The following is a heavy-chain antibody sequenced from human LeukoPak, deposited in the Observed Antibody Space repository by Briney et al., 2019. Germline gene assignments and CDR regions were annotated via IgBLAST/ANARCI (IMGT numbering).Heavy chain of an antibody. CDR2: ITTSSTYI. J-gene: IGHJ4*02. Sequence: GESLRLSCAAYGFTFSSYSMSWVRQAPGKGLEWVSSITTSSTYISYADSVKGRFTISRDNAKNSLYLQMNSMRAEDTAVYYCARGKYSSGWFDYWGQGTLVTVSS. CDR1: GFTFSSYS. V-gene: IGHV3-21*01. CDR3: ARGKYSSGWFDY. D-gene: IGHD6-19*01.